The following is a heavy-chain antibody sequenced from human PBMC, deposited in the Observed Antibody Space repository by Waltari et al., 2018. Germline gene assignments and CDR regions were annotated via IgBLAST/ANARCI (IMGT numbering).Heavy chain of an antibody. V-gene: IGHV3-23*01. Sequence: EVQLLESGGGLVQPGGSLRLSCAASGFTFSSYAMSWVRQAPGKGLEWVSAISGSGGSTYYADAVKGRFTISRDNSKNTLYLQMNSLRAEDTAVYYCANPLETWELPHNWFDPWGQGTLVTVSS. D-gene: IGHD1-26*01. CDR2: ISGSGGST. CDR3: ANPLETWELPHNWFDP. CDR1: GFTFSSYA. J-gene: IGHJ5*02.